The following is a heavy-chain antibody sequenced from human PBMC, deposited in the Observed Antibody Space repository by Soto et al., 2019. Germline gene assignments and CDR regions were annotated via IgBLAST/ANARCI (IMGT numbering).Heavy chain of an antibody. J-gene: IGHJ1*01. CDR2: ISGSGGST. D-gene: IGHD3-22*01. V-gene: IGHV3-23*01. CDR1: GFTFSSYA. CDR3: AKDRTYYYDSSGYYYSEYFQH. Sequence: PGGSLRLSCAASGFTFSSYAMSWVRQAPGKGLEWVSAISGSGGSTYYADSVKGRFTISRDNSKNTLYLQMNSLRAEDTAVYYCAKDRTYYYDSSGYYYSEYFQHWGQGTLVTVSS.